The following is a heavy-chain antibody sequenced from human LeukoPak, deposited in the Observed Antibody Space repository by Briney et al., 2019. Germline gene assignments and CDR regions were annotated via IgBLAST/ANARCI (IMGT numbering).Heavy chain of an antibody. J-gene: IGHJ4*02. CDR1: GGSISSSSYY. V-gene: IGHV4-39*01. Sequence: SETLSLTCTVSGGSISSSSYYWAWIRQPPGKGLEWIGSIYYSGSTYYNPSLKSRVTISADTSKNQFSLKLSSVTAADTAVYYCAGGASPRHYYGSGSYYPDYWGQGTLVTVSS. D-gene: IGHD3-10*01. CDR3: AGGASPRHYYGSGSYYPDY. CDR2: IYYSGST.